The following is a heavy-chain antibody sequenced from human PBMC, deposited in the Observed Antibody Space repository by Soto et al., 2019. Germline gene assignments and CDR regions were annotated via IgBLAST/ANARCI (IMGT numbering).Heavy chain of an antibody. CDR2: INHSGST. J-gene: IGHJ4*02. CDR1: GGSFSGYY. V-gene: IGHV4-34*01. D-gene: IGHD5-12*01. Sequence: SETLSLTCAVYGGSFSGYYWSWIRQPPGKGLELIGEINHSGSTNYNPSLKSRVTISVDTSKNQFSLKLSSVTAADTAVYYCARTLSYSGYRSPKNDYWGQGTLVTVSS. CDR3: ARTLSYSGYRSPKNDY.